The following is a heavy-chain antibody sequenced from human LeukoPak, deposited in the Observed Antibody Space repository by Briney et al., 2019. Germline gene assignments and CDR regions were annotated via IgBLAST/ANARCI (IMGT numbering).Heavy chain of an antibody. D-gene: IGHD6-13*01. V-gene: IGHV1-3*01. CDR1: GYTFTSYA. J-gene: IGHJ4*02. CDR3: ARDSFLAAAGEGGGPFDY. CDR2: INAGNGNT. Sequence: ASVKVSCKASGYTFTSYAMHWVRQAPGQRLEWMGWINAGNGNTKYSQKFQGRVTITRDTSASTAYMELSSLRSEDTAVYYCARDSFLAAAGEGGGPFDYWGRGTLVTVSS.